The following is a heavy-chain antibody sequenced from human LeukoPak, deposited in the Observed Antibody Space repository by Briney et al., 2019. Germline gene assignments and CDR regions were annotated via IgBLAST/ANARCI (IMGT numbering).Heavy chain of an antibody. J-gene: IGHJ4*02. CDR3: AKRDRPCSGDCSAPYYFDY. CDR2: VSSSGRNT. V-gene: IGHV3-23*01. CDR1: GFTLSSYA. Sequence: GGSLRLSCAASGFTLSSYAMSWVRQDPGKGLEWLSSVSSSGRNTYYADSVKGRFTISRDNSENTVYLQMSSLRAEDTAVYYCAKRDRPCSGDCSAPYYFDYWGPGTLVTVSS. D-gene: IGHD2-21*02.